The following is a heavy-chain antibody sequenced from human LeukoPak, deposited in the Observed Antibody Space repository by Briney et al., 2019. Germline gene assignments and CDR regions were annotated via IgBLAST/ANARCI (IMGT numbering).Heavy chain of an antibody. CDR2: IYSGGST. CDR3: ARGLGYCTSTTCLLPFDY. V-gene: IGHV3-53*01. D-gene: IGHD2-2*01. J-gene: IGHJ4*02. CDR1: GFTVSTYY. Sequence: GGSLRLSCAASGFTVSTYYMTCVRQAPGKGLECVSDIYSGGSTYYADSVKGRFTVPRDNSKNTLYLQMNSLRAEDTAMYYCARGLGYCTSTTCLLPFDYWGQGTLVTVSS.